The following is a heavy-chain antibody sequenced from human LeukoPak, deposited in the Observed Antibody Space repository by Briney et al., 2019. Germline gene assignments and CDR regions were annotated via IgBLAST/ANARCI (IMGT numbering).Heavy chain of an antibody. CDR3: ARAPRRAAAGSDY. J-gene: IGHJ4*02. Sequence: GGSLRLSCAASGLTVSSNYMSWVRQAPGKGLEWVSVIYSGGSTYYADSVKGRFTISRDNSKNTLYLQMNSLRAEDTAVYYCARAPRRAAAGSDYWGQGTLVTVSS. V-gene: IGHV3-66*01. CDR1: GLTVSSNY. CDR2: IYSGGST. D-gene: IGHD6-13*01.